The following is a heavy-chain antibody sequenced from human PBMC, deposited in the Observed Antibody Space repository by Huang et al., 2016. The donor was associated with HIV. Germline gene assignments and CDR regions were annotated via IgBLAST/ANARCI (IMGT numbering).Heavy chain of an antibody. V-gene: IGHV3-74*01. Sequence: PGGSLRLSCAASGFSISSYWMHWVRQAPGKGLVWVSRINSDGSSTSYADSVKGRFTISRDNAKNTLYLQMNSLRAEDTAVYYCARDPRIQSWLNFFDYWGQGTLVSVSS. J-gene: IGHJ4*02. CDR3: ARDPRIQSWLNFFDY. CDR2: INSDGSST. D-gene: IGHD3-22*01. CDR1: GFSISSYW.